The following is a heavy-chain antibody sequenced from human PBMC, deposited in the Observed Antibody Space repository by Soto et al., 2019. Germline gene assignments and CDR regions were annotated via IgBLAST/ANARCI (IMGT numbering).Heavy chain of an antibody. V-gene: IGHV4-38-2*01. Sequence: TMSVTWGVAEDQSSSGEGWGWIRQSPGQGLEWIGRLYHSGSTYYNPSLKSRVTISVDSSKNQFSLRLTSVTAADTAVYYCARNSYYDFWSGYQRGLDLWGQATLVTVSS. CDR1: EDQSSSGEG. D-gene: IGHD3-3*01. CDR3: ARNSYYDFWSGYQRGLDL. CDR2: LYHSGST. J-gene: IGHJ4*02.